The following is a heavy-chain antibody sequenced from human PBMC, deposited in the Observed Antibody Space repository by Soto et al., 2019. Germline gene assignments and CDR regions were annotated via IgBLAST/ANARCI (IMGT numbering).Heavy chain of an antibody. CDR2: ISSNGFT. J-gene: IGHJ4*02. CDR1: GGSITPYY. V-gene: IGHV4-59*01. Sequence: QVQLQESGPGLVKPSETLSLTCTVSGGSITPYYWSWIRQPPGKRLEWIGYISSNGFTNYNPSLNSRVTISVDTSKNQLSLKLSSVTAADTAVYYCVRDCYSSSCFDLWGQGTLVTVSS. D-gene: IGHD6-13*01. CDR3: VRDCYSSSCFDL.